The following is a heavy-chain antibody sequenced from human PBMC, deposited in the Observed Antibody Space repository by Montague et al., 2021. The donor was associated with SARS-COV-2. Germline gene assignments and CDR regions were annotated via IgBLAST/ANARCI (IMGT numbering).Heavy chain of an antibody. CDR3: TRDYRSVVGDGLDI. CDR1: GFTFSYYD. J-gene: IGHJ3*02. V-gene: IGHV3-48*03. Sequence: SLRLSCAASGFTFSYYDMNWVRQAPGKGPEWISYISTSAYTTSYAGSVKGRFTISRDNGKNSLYLQMNSLRVEGTAVYYCTRDYRSVVGDGLDIWGQGTKATVSS. D-gene: IGHD3-16*02. CDR2: ISTSAYTT.